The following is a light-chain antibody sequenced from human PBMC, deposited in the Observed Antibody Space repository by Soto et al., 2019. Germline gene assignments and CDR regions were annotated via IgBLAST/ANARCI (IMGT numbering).Light chain of an antibody. Sequence: QYALTQPASMSGSPGQSITISCTGSSSDIGGYKYVSWYQQHPGKAPKVVIYEVSNRPSGVSNRFSGSKSGNTASLTISGLQAEDEADYYCSSYTSSFKGVFGGGTNLTVL. CDR2: EVS. CDR3: SSYTSSFKGV. V-gene: IGLV2-14*01. CDR1: SSDIGGYKY. J-gene: IGLJ2*01.